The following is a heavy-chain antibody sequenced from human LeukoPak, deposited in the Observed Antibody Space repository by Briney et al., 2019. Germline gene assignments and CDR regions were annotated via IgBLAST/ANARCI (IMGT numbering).Heavy chain of an antibody. D-gene: IGHD6-19*01. CDR2: IWYDGSNK. CDR1: GFTFSSYG. Sequence: PGGSLRLSCAASGFTFSSYGMHWVRQAPGKGLEWVAVIWYDGSNKYYADSVKGRFTTSRDNSKNTLYLQMNSLRAEDTAVYYCALAVAGTWFDPWGQGTLVTVSS. J-gene: IGHJ5*02. CDR3: ALAVAGTWFDP. V-gene: IGHV3-33*01.